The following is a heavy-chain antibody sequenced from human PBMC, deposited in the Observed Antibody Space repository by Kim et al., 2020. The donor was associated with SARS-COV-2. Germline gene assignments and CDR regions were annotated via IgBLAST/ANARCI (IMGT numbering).Heavy chain of an antibody. CDR3: AKDQITMVRGVGAIVDY. J-gene: IGHJ4*02. Sequence: GGSLRLSCAASGFTFSSYGMHWVRQAPGKGLEWVAVIWYDGSNKYYADSVKGRFTISRDNSKNTLYLQMNSLRAEDTAVYYCAKDQITMVRGVGAIVDYWGQGTLVTVSS. D-gene: IGHD3-10*01. CDR2: IWYDGSNK. CDR1: GFTFSSYG. V-gene: IGHV3-33*06.